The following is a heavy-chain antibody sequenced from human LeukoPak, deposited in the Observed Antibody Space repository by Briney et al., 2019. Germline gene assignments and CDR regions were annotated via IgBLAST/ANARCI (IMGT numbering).Heavy chain of an antibody. Sequence: SETLSLTCTVSGGSISSYYWSWLRQPAGKGLEWIGRIYTSGSTNYNPSLKSRVTMSVDTSKNQFSLKLSSVTAADTAVYYCARGLCSSGWYVFDYWGQGTLVTVSS. CDR2: IYTSGST. CDR3: ARGLCSSGWYVFDY. D-gene: IGHD6-19*01. J-gene: IGHJ4*02. CDR1: GGSISSYY. V-gene: IGHV4-4*07.